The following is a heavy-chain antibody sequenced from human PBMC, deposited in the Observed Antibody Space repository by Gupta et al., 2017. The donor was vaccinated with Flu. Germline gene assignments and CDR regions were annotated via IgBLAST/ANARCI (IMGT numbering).Heavy chain of an antibody. CDR1: GGSISSGSYY. CDR2: IYTSGST. J-gene: IGHJ4*02. Sequence: QVQLQESGPGLVKPSQTLSLTCTVSGGSISSGSYYWSWIRPPAGKGLEWIGRIYTSGSTNYNPSLKSRVTISVDTSKNQFSLKLSSVTAADTAVYYCARELKLHPSYYYDSSGPHPGEYYFDYWGQGTLVTVSS. V-gene: IGHV4-61*02. CDR3: ARELKLHPSYYYDSSGPHPGEYYFDY. D-gene: IGHD3-22*01.